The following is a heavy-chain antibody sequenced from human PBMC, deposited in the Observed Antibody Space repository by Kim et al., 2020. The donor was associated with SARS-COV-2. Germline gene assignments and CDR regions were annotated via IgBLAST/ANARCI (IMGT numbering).Heavy chain of an antibody. D-gene: IGHD3-22*01. CDR2: IYHSGST. Sequence: SETLSLTCTVSGYSISSGYYWGWIRQPPGKGLEWIGSIYHSGSTYYNPSLKSRVTISVDTSKNQFSLKLSSVTAADTAVYYCARFTDTMIVDYWGQGTLVTVSS. J-gene: IGHJ4*02. CDR3: ARFTDTMIVDY. CDR1: GYSISSGYY. V-gene: IGHV4-38-2*02.